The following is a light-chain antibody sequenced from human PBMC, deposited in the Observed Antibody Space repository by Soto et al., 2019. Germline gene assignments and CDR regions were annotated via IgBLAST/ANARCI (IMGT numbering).Light chain of an antibody. J-gene: IGKJ1*01. Sequence: EIVMTQSQATLSVSPGERAPLSGRASQSVSSNLAWYRQKPGQAPRLLIYGASTRATGIPARFSGSGSGTEFTLNTSSLQSEVFAVYYCHQYNNWPLTFGQGTKV. CDR3: HQYNNWPLT. CDR1: QSVSSN. V-gene: IGKV3D-15*01. CDR2: GAS.